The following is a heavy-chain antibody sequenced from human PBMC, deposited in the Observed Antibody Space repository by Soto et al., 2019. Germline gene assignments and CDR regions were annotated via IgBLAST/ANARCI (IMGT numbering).Heavy chain of an antibody. Sequence: ASVKVSCKASGYTFTSYGISWVRQAPGQGLEWMGRIIPNIGKANYAQKFQGRVTITTDKSTSTAYMELSSLRSEDTAVYYCARAYTAMVIDYWGQGILVTVSS. V-gene: IGHV1-18*01. J-gene: IGHJ4*02. D-gene: IGHD5-18*01. CDR1: GYTFTSYG. CDR3: ARAYTAMVIDY. CDR2: IIPNIGKA.